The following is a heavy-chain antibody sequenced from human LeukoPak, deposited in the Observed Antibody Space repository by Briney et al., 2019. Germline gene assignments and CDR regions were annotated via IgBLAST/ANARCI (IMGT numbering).Heavy chain of an antibody. CDR2: FDPEDGET. CDR3: ATDPPTTVTTSGTGY. D-gene: IGHD4-17*01. V-gene: IGHV1-24*01. J-gene: IGHJ4*02. Sequence: GASVKVSCKDSGYTLTELSMHWVRQAPGKGLECMGGFDPEDGETIYAQKFQGRVTMTEDTSTDTAYMELSSLRSEDTAVYYCATDPPTTVTTSGTGYWGQGTLVTVSS. CDR1: GYTLTELS.